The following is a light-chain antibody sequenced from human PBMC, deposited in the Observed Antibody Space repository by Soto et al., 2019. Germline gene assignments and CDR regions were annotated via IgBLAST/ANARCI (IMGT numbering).Light chain of an antibody. Sequence: IVMTQSPLSLPVTPGEPASISCSSSQSLRHINGYNYLDLYLQKPGQSPQLLIFLGSTRSSGVPDRFSGSGSGTDFTLKISRVEAEDVGIYYCMQGLQIPLTFGGGTKVDIK. J-gene: IGKJ4*01. CDR1: QSLRHINGYNY. V-gene: IGKV2-28*01. CDR2: LGS. CDR3: MQGLQIPLT.